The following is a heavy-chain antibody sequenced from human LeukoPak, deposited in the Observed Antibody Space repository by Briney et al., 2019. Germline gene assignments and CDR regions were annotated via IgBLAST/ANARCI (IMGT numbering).Heavy chain of an antibody. CDR1: GFTFSTYS. V-gene: IGHV3-21*01. J-gene: IGHJ5*02. Sequence: GGSLRLSCAASGFTFSTYSMNWVRQAPGKGLELVSSITSSTSYIYYAYSVKGRFTISRDNANNSLYLQMNSLRVADTAVYYCARDLIYYRGSYAGMFDPWGQGTLVTVSS. D-gene: IGHD1-26*01. CDR3: ARDLIYYRGSYAGMFDP. CDR2: ITSSTSYI.